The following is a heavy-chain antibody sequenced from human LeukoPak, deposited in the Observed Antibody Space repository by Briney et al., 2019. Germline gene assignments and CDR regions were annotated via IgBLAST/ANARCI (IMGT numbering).Heavy chain of an antibody. CDR2: IYPGDSDT. V-gene: IGHV5-51*01. Sequence: GESLKISCKASGYSFSSYWIGWVRQMPGKGLEWMGIIYPGDSDTRYSPSFQGQVTISADKSISTAYLQWSSLKASDTAMHYCARLASNWFDPWGQGTLVTVSS. CDR1: GYSFSSYW. CDR3: ARLASNWFDP. J-gene: IGHJ5*02.